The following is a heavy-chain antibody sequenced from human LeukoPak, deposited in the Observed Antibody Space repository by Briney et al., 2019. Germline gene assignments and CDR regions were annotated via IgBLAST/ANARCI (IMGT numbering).Heavy chain of an antibody. Sequence: ESGPTLVKPTQTLTLTCTFSGFSLSTSGVGVGWIRQPPGKALEWLALIYWNDDKRYSPSLKSRLTITKDTSKNLVVLTMTNMDPVDTATYYCAHRPHSSSSGYYFDYWGQGTLVTVSS. CDR2: IYWNDDK. D-gene: IGHD6-6*01. J-gene: IGHJ4*02. CDR1: GFSLSTSGVG. CDR3: AHRPHSSSSGYYFDY. V-gene: IGHV2-5*01.